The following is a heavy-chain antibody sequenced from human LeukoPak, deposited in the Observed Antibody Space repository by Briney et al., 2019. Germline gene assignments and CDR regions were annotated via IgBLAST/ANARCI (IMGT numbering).Heavy chain of an antibody. J-gene: IGHJ4*02. CDR1: GFTFSSYW. Sequence: GGSLRLSCAASGFTFSSYWMSWVRQAPGKGLEWVANIKQDGSEKYYADSVKGRFTISRDNAKNSLYLQMSSLRAEDTAVYYCAKRGSGYYPYYFDYWGQGTLVTVSS. CDR3: AKRGSGYYPYYFDY. D-gene: IGHD3-22*01. V-gene: IGHV3-7*01. CDR2: IKQDGSEK.